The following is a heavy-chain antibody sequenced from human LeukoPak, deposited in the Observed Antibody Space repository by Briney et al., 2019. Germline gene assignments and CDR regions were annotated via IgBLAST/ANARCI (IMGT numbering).Heavy chain of an antibody. CDR3: ARRAYYDTSGYSPASGYFDL. V-gene: IGHV4-4*08. D-gene: IGHD3-22*01. CDR1: GGSIFSYY. J-gene: IGHJ2*01. CDR2: IYSNGIT. Sequence: SETLSLTCTVSGGSIFSYYFNWIRQPPGKGLDWIGCIYSNGITNYNPSLRSRGTISIATSKNQFSLRLRSVTAADTAIYYCARRAYYDTSGYSPASGYFDLWGRGTLVTVS.